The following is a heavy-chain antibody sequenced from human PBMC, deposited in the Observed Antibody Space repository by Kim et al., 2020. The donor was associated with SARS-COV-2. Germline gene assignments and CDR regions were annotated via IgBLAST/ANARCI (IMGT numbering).Heavy chain of an antibody. CDR1: GGSVSSGSYY. CDR3: AISKVGATYLGCDY. Sequence: SETLSLTCTVSGGSVSSGSYYWSWIRQPPGKGLEWIGYIYYSGSTNYNPSLKSRVTISVDTSKNQFSLKLSSVTAADTAVYYCAISKVGATYLGCDYWGQGTLVTVSS. D-gene: IGHD1-26*01. V-gene: IGHV4-61*01. J-gene: IGHJ4*02. CDR2: IYYSGST.